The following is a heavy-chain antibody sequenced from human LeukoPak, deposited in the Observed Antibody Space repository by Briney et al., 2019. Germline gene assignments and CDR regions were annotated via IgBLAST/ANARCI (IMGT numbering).Heavy chain of an antibody. CDR3: ARLSGYSSGHYYSDY. J-gene: IGHJ4*02. CDR1: GGSISSSNW. V-gene: IGHV4-4*02. CDR2: IYHSGST. D-gene: IGHD3-22*01. Sequence: PSETLSLTCAVSGGSISSSNWWSWVRQPPGKGLEWIGEIYHSGSTNYNPSLKSRVTISVDTSKNQFSLKLSSVTAADTAVCYCARLSGYSSGHYYSDYWGQGTLVTVSS.